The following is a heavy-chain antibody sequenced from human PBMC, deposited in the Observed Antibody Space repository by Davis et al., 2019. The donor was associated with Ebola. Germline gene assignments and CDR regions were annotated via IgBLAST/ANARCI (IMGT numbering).Heavy chain of an antibody. CDR1: GYTFTSYG. Sequence: GESLKISCKGSGYTFTSYGIGWVRQMPGKGLEWMGIIYPADSHIRYSPPFQGRVIISADKSISTAYLQWSSLKASDSAMYYCARQMSNRGAYWGQGTLVTVSS. V-gene: IGHV5-51*01. CDR2: IYPADSHI. J-gene: IGHJ4*02. CDR3: ARQMSNRGAY.